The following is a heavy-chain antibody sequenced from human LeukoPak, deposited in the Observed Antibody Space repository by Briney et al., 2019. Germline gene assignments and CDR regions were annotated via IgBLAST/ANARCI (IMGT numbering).Heavy chain of an antibody. CDR3: ARSRGTSLVTRFDY. Sequence: KPSETLSLTCSGSGGSISNYYWSWIRQPAGKGLEWIGRINTSGSTDYNPSLKSRVTMSVDTSKNQFSLNLSSLTAADTAVYYCARSRGTSLVTRFDYWGQGTLVTVSS. CDR1: GGSISNYY. V-gene: IGHV4-4*07. D-gene: IGHD1/OR15-1a*01. J-gene: IGHJ4*02. CDR2: INTSGST.